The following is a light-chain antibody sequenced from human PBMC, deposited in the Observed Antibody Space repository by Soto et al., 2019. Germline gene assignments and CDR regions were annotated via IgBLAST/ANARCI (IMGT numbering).Light chain of an antibody. V-gene: IGLV1-51*02. CDR1: SSNIGNNY. CDR2: QDN. CDR3: ATRDSSLSTHVV. Sequence: QSVLTQPPSVSAAPGQTVTISCSGSSSNIGNNYVSWYQQLPGTAPKLLIYQDNKRPSGIPDRFSGSKSGTSATLGITGLQTGDEADYYCATRDSSLSTHVVFGGGTKLTVL. J-gene: IGLJ2*01.